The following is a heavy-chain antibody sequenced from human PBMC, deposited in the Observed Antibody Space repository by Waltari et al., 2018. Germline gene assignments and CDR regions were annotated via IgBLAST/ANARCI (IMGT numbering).Heavy chain of an antibody. Sequence: QITLKESGPTLVKPTQTLTLTCTFSGFSLSTSGEGVGWIRQPPGKALEWLALIYWNDDKRYSPSLKSRLTITKDTSKNQVVLKMTNMDPVDTGTYYCAHRYCSGGSCFSDWFDPWGQGTLVTVSS. J-gene: IGHJ5*02. CDR3: AHRYCSGGSCFSDWFDP. CDR1: GFSLSTSGEG. V-gene: IGHV2-5*01. D-gene: IGHD2-15*01. CDR2: IYWNDDK.